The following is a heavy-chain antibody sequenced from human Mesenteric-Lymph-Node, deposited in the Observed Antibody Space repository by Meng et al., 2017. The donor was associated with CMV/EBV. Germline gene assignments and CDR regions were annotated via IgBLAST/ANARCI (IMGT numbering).Heavy chain of an antibody. CDR3: TRVGNRDGYNPVVY. D-gene: IGHD5-24*01. CDR2: INHDGSNT. J-gene: IGHJ4*02. CDR1: GFAFSAYW. V-gene: IGHV3-74*01. Sequence: GESLKISCAASGFAFSAYWMHWARQAPGKGLVWVSRINHDGSNTIYADSVKGRFTISRDNAKNTLYLQMNSLRAEDTAVYFCTRVGNRDGYNPVVYWGQGTLVTVSS.